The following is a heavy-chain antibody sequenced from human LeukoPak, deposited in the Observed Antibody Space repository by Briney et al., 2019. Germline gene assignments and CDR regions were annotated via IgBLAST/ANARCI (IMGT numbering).Heavy chain of an antibody. V-gene: IGHV3-7*01. CDR1: GFTFSSYW. Sequence: GGSLRLSCAASGFTFSSYWMHWVRQVPGKGLEWVANIKQDGSETTYADSVRGRFTIFRDNAKDSVYLQMNSLRAEDSATYYCVREGFYFFDFWGQGTLVTVSS. CDR2: IKQDGSET. CDR3: VREGFYFFDF. J-gene: IGHJ4*01.